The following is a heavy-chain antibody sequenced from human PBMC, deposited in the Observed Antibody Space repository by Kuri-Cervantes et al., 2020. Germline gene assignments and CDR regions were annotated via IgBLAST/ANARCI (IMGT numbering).Heavy chain of an antibody. J-gene: IGHJ4*02. Sequence: GGSLRLSCAASGFTLSSYDMHWVRQATGKGLEWVSAIGTAGDTYYPGSVKGRFTISRDNSKNTLYLQMNSLRAEDTAVYYCAKTRWAYGDYGCDYWGQGTLVTVSS. CDR1: GFTLSSYD. CDR3: AKTRWAYGDYGCDY. D-gene: IGHD4-17*01. V-gene: IGHV3-13*01. CDR2: IGTAGDT.